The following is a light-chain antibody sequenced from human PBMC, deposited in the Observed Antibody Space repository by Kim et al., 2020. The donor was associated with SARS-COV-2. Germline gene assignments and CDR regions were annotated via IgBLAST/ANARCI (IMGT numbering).Light chain of an antibody. V-gene: IGKV3-20*01. CDR1: QSVSSSY. J-gene: IGKJ2*01. CDR2: GAY. Sequence: LSPGERVILSCRASQSVSSSYLAWYQHKPGQAPRLLIYGAYVRATGIPDRFSGSGSGTDFTLTISRLEPEDLGVYYCQQYGYAPYTFGQGTKLEI. CDR3: QQYGYAPYT.